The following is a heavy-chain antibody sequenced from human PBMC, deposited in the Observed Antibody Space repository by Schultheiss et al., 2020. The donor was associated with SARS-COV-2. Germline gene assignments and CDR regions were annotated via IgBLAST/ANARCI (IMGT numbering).Heavy chain of an antibody. Sequence: SQTLSLTCTVPGGSISSYYWSWIRQPPGKGLEWIGYIYYSGSTNYNPSLKSRVTISVDTSKNQFSLKLSSVTAADTAVYYCASPSGLGYYDSSGYVRYYYGMDVWGQGTTVTVSS. CDR1: GGSISSYY. CDR3: ASPSGLGYYDSSGYVRYYYGMDV. V-gene: IGHV4-59*12. D-gene: IGHD3-22*01. J-gene: IGHJ6*02. CDR2: IYYSGST.